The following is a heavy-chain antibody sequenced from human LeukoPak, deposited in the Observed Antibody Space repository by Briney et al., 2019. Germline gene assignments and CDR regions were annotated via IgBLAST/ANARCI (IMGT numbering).Heavy chain of an antibody. D-gene: IGHD6-13*01. V-gene: IGHV3-43*01. CDR1: GFTFDDCT. CDR3: AKQAAGLLNYYMDV. CDR2: ITWDGGST. J-gene: IGHJ6*03. Sequence: GGSLRPSCAASGFTFDDCTMHWVRQVPGKGLEWVSLITWDGGSTYYADSVKGRFTISRDNSKNSLYLQMNTLRTEDTALYYCAKQAAGLLNYYMDVWGKGTTVTVSS.